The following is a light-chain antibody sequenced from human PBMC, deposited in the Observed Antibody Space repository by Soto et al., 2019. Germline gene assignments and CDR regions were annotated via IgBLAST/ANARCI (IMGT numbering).Light chain of an antibody. CDR1: SSNIGAGYD. J-gene: IGLJ1*01. V-gene: IGLV1-40*01. CDR2: GNS. Sequence: QSVLTQPPSVSGAPGQRVTISCTGSSSNIGAGYDIHWYQQLPGTAPKLLIYGNSNRPSGVPDRFSGSKSDTSASLAITGLQAEDEAEYYCPSYDNSLSGYVFGTGTKLTVL. CDR3: PSYDNSLSGYV.